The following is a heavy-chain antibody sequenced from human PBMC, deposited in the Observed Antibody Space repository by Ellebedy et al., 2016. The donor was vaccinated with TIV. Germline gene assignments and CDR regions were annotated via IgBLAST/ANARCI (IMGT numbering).Heavy chain of an antibody. J-gene: IGHJ4*02. V-gene: IGHV1-8*01. CDR2: MNPNSGNT. D-gene: IGHD3-16*02. Sequence: AASVKVSCKASGYTFTSYDINWVRQATGQGLEWMGWMNPNSGNTGYAQKFQGRVTMTRNTSISTAYMELSSLRSEDTAVYYCARGRRFLRPDYVWGSYRFSDYWGQGTLVTVSS. CDR3: ARGRRFLRPDYVWGSYRFSDY. CDR1: GYTFTSYD.